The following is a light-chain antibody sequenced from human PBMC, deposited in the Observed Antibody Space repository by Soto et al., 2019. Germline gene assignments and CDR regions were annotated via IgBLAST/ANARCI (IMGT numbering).Light chain of an antibody. V-gene: IGKV3D-15*01. CDR2: GAS. CDR1: QSVDSN. CDR3: QQYHTWAIT. J-gene: IGKJ5*01. Sequence: EIVMTPSPPALSVSDPERAPLSCRASQSVDSNLAWYQQKPGQAPRLLIFGASTRATGISARFSGSGSGSEFTLTISSLQSEEFAVYYCQQYHTWAITVGQGTRLAIK.